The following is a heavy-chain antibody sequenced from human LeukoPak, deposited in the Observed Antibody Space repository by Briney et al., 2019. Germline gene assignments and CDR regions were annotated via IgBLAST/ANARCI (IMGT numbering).Heavy chain of an antibody. CDR1: EFTFSTYS. CDR3: ARGAGSRYSSGLRDAFDL. D-gene: IGHD6-19*01. V-gene: IGHV3-48*01. Sequence: GGSLRLSCAASEFTFSTYSMNWVRQAPGKGLEWVSYISSSSSIIYYAGSVRGHFTISRDNAKNSLYLQMNSLRAEDTAVYYCARGAGSRYSSGLRDAFDLWGQGTMVTVSS. J-gene: IGHJ3*01. CDR2: ISSSSSII.